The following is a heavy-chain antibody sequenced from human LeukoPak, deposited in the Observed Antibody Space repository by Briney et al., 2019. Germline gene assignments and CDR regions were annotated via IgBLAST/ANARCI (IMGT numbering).Heavy chain of an antibody. CDR3: ARVPGYS. D-gene: IGHD6-13*01. Sequence: GGSLRLSCAASGFAVGRNYMTGARQAPGKGVEWVSFVYSGGATYYAGSVRGRFTSSRDSSKNTLYLQMNSVRVEDAAVCYWARVPGYSWGQGTLVTVSS. CDR2: VYSGGAT. J-gene: IGHJ4*02. V-gene: IGHV3-53*01. CDR1: GFAVGRNY.